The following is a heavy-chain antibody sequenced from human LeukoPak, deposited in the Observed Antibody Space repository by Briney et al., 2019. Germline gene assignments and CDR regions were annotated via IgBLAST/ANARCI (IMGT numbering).Heavy chain of an antibody. V-gene: IGHV4-38-2*02. CDR2: IYSSGST. J-gene: IGHJ4*02. Sequence: SETLSLTCTVSGYSINSGYFWGWIRQPPGMGLEWIGSIYSSGSTYYNPSLKSRVTISVDTSKNQFSLKLSSVTAADTAVYYCASILGYCSGGSCYSRDYWGQGTLVTVSS. CDR3: ASILGYCSGGSCYSRDY. CDR1: GYSINSGYF. D-gene: IGHD2-15*01.